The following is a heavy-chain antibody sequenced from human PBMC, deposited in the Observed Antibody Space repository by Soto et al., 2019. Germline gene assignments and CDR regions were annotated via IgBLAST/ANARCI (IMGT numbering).Heavy chain of an antibody. D-gene: IGHD5-18*01. J-gene: IGHJ3*02. Sequence: QLQESGPGLVKPSETLSLTCTVSGGSISSSSYYWGWIRQPPGKGLEWIGSIYYSGSTYYNPSLKSRVTISVDTSKNQFSLKLSSVTAADTAVYYCARRPGYSYGYDAFDIWGQGTMVTVSS. V-gene: IGHV4-39*01. CDR1: GGSISSSSYY. CDR2: IYYSGST. CDR3: ARRPGYSYGYDAFDI.